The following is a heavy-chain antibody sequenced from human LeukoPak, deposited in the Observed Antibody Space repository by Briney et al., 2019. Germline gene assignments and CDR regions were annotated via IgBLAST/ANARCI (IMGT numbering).Heavy chain of an antibody. J-gene: IGHJ3*02. Sequence: GGSLRLSCAASGFTFSSYSMNWVRQAPGKGLEWVSYISSSSSTIYYADSVKGRFTISRDNAKNSLYLQMNSLRAEDTAVYYWARAYSSSWPMGLSAFDIWGQGTMVTVSS. D-gene: IGHD6-13*01. CDR2: ISSSSSTI. V-gene: IGHV3-48*01. CDR1: GFTFSSYS. CDR3: ARAYSSSWPMGLSAFDI.